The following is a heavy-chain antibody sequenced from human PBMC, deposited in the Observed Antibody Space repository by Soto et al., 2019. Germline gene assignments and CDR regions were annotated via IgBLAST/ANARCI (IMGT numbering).Heavy chain of an antibody. D-gene: IGHD2-2*01. V-gene: IGHV1-18*01. CDR1: GYTFTSYG. J-gene: IGHJ4*02. Sequence: ASVKVSCKASGYTFTSYGISWVRQAPGQGLEWMGWISAYNGNTNYAQKLQGRVTMTTDTSTSTAYMELRSLRSDDTAVYYCARIPPYAVPPYYFDYWGQGTLVTVSS. CDR3: ARIPPYAVPPYYFDY. CDR2: ISAYNGNT.